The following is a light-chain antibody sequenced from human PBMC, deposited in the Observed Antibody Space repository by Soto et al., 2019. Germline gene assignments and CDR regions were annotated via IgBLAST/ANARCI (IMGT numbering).Light chain of an antibody. CDR2: EVS. CDR3: SSYTTTSTLI. V-gene: IGLV2-14*01. Sequence: QSALTQPASVSGSPGQSITISCTGTSSDVGAYMYVSWYQQHPGKAPKLMIYEVSNRPSGVSNRFSASKSGNTASLIISGLQAEDGADYYCSSYTTTSTLIFGGGTKLTVL. J-gene: IGLJ2*01. CDR1: SSDVGAYMY.